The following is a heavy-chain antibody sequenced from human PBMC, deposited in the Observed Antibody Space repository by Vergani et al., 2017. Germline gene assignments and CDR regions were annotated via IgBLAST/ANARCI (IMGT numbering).Heavy chain of an antibody. Sequence: QVQLQQWGAGLLKPSETLSLTCAVYGGSFSGYYWSWIRQPPGKGLEWFGEIHHSGSTNYNPYLKSRVTISVDTSKNQCSLNLSSVTAADTAVYDCARGGSSSWSPDNNYYYCMDVWGQGTTVTVSS. J-gene: IGHJ6*02. CDR2: IHHSGST. D-gene: IGHD6-13*01. CDR3: ARGGSSSWSPDNNYYYCMDV. V-gene: IGHV4-34*01. CDR1: GGSFSGYY.